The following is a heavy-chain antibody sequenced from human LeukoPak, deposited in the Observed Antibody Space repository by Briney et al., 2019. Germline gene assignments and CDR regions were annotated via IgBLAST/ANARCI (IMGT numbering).Heavy chain of an antibody. CDR3: ARVGGTNYYYYGMDV. Sequence: SETLSLTCTVSGGSISSGGYYWSWIRQHPGKGLEWIGYIYYSGSTNYNPSLKSRVTISVDTSKNQFSLKLSSVTAADTAVYYCARVGGTNYYYYGMDVWGQGTTVTVSS. D-gene: IGHD1-26*01. J-gene: IGHJ6*02. V-gene: IGHV4-61*08. CDR1: GGSISSGGYY. CDR2: IYYSGST.